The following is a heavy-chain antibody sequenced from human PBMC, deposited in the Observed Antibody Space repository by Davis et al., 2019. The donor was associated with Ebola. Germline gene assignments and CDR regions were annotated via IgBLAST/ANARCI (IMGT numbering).Heavy chain of an antibody. J-gene: IGHJ5*02. CDR3: AREKGGDGWFDP. V-gene: IGHV1-2*02. CDR2: ISPNSGAT. CDR1: GYTFTGDY. D-gene: IGHD3-16*01. Sequence: ASVKVSCKASGYTFTGDYMHWVRQAPGQGLEWMGWISPNSGATIYEQRFQGRVTLTRDTSINTDYMELSSLRSDDTAIYYCAREKGGDGWFDPWGQGTLVTVSS.